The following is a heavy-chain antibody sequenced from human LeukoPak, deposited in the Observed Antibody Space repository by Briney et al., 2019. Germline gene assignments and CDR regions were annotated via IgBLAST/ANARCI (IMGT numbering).Heavy chain of an antibody. V-gene: IGHV3-23*01. J-gene: IGHJ4*02. CDR1: GFTFSNYA. CDR3: AKEMALGIAVAGFFDF. CDR2: ISASGGSS. Sequence: GGSLRLSCAASGFTFSNYAINWVRQAPGKGLEWVSAISASGGSSYYADCVRDRFTISRDNSKNMLYLKMSSLRAEDTAVYYCAKEMALGIAVAGFFDFWGQGTLVTVSS. D-gene: IGHD6-19*01.